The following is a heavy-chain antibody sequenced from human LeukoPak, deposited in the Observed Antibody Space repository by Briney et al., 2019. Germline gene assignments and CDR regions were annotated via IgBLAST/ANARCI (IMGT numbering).Heavy chain of an antibody. V-gene: IGHV4-59*12. D-gene: IGHD3-16*01. Sequence: SETLSLTCTVSGGSISSYYWSWIRQPPGKGLEWIGYIYYSGSTNYNPSLKSRVTISVDTSKNQFSLKLSSVTAADTAVYYCARVGGSDYNFFDYWGQGTLVTVSS. CDR1: GGSISSYY. CDR2: IYYSGST. CDR3: ARVGGSDYNFFDY. J-gene: IGHJ4*02.